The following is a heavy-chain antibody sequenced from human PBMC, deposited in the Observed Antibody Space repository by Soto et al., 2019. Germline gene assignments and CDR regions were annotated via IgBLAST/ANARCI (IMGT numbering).Heavy chain of an antibody. D-gene: IGHD3-22*01. Sequence: GGSLRLSCAASGFTFSSYAMHWVRQAPGKGLEWVAVISNDGSNKYYADSGKGRFTIARDISKNTLFLQMNSLRTEDMAVCYCATSPDPSYYYDSSGYVPFDAFDIWGQGTMVTVSS. CDR2: ISNDGSNK. V-gene: IGHV3-30-3*01. CDR1: GFTFSSYA. J-gene: IGHJ3*02. CDR3: ATSPDPSYYYDSSGYVPFDAFDI.